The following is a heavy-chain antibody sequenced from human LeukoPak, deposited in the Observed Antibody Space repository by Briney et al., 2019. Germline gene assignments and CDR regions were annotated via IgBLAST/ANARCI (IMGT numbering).Heavy chain of an antibody. Sequence: GGSLRLSCAASGFTFSNYWMSWVRQAPGKGLEWVANIKQGGSEKYYVDSLKGRFTILRDNAKNSLYLQMNSLRAEDTAVYYCARLGLVWFGELTAFDYWGQGTLVTVSS. J-gene: IGHJ4*02. D-gene: IGHD3-10*01. CDR2: IKQGGSEK. CDR1: GFTFSNYW. V-gene: IGHV3-7*01. CDR3: ARLGLVWFGELTAFDY.